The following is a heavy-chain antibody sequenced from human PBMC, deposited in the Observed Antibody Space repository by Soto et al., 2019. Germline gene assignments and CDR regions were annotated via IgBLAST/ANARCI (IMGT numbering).Heavy chain of an antibody. J-gene: IGHJ4*02. CDR1: GGSISRGGYY. D-gene: IGHD3-22*01. CDR2: IYYTGST. V-gene: IGHV4-31*03. CDR3: ERRDYYDSSGYYYFDY. Sequence: TLSLTCTVSGGSISRGGYYWNWIRQHPGKGLEWIGYIYYTGSTYYNPSLKSRVTISVDTSKNQFSLKLSSVTAADTAVYYCERRDYYDSSGYYYFDYWGQGTLVTVSS.